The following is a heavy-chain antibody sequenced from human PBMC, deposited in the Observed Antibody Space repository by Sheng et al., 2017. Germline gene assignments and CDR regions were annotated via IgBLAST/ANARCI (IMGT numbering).Heavy chain of an antibody. CDR3: ARVYCSSTSCYESWFEP. J-gene: IGHJ5*02. CDR1: GGSISSYY. V-gene: IGHV4-4*07. Sequence: QVQLQESGPGLVKPSETLSLTCTVSGGSISSYYWSWIRQPAGKGLEWIGRIYTSGSTNYNPSLKSRVAMSVDTSKNQFSLKLSSVTAADTAVYYCARVYCSSTSCYESWFEPWGQGTLVTVSS. D-gene: IGHD2-2*01. CDR2: IYTSGST.